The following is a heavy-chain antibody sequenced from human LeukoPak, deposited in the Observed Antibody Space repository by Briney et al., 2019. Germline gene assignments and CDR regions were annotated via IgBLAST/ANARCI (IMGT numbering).Heavy chain of an antibody. D-gene: IGHD1-7*01. CDR1: GASITSGSYH. CDR2: FSGNT. Sequence: SQTLSLTCTVSGASITSGSYHWSWIRQPAGKGLEWIGRFSGNTNYNPSLRSRVTISVDTSKNQFSLMLPSVTAADTAVYYCARDYNWNYVAMDVWGQGTTVTVSS. J-gene: IGHJ6*02. CDR3: ARDYNWNYVAMDV. V-gene: IGHV4-61*02.